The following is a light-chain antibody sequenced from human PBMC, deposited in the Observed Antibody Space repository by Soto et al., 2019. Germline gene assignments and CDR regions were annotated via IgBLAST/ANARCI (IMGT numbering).Light chain of an antibody. CDR2: DAS. V-gene: IGKV3-15*01. J-gene: IGKJ5*01. Sequence: QSPAALSISHGERATLSFRASQSVISNLAWYQQKPGQAPRLLIYDASTRATGVPARFSGSGSGTDFTLTISSLEPEDFAVYYCQQCNNWPITFGQGTRLAIK. CDR1: QSVISN. CDR3: QQCNNWPIT.